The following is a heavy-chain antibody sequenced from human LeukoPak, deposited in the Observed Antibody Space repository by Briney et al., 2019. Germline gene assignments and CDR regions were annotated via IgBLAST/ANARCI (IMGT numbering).Heavy chain of an antibody. Sequence: PGGSLRLSCAASGFTFSSYAMSWVRQAPGKGLEWVSAISGGAGSTYYADSVKGRFTISRDNSKNSLYLQMNSLRAEDTAVYYCARENYCYITTGFGSKFDCWGQGTLVTVSS. V-gene: IGHV3-23*01. CDR2: ISGGAGST. CDR3: ARENYCYITTGFGSKFDC. J-gene: IGHJ4*02. CDR1: GFTFSSYA. D-gene: IGHD2/OR15-2a*01.